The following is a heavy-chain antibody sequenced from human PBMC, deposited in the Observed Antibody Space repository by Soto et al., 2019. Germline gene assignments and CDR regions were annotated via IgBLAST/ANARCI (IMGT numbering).Heavy chain of an antibody. V-gene: IGHV3-23*01. CDR1: GFTFSSYA. Sequence: EVQLLESGGGLVQPGGSLRLSCAASGFTFSSYAMSWVRQAPGKGLEWVSAISGSGGSTYYADSVKGRFTISRDNSKNTLYLQMNSLRAEDTSVYYCAKGTTDLSYCYMDVWGKGTTVTVSS. CDR3: AKGTTDLSYCYMDV. CDR2: ISGSGGST. J-gene: IGHJ6*03.